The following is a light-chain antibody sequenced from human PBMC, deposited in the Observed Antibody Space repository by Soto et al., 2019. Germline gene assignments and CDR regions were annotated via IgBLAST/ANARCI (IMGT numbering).Light chain of an antibody. CDR1: SSDVGNYNL. Sequence: QSVLTQPASVSGSPGQSITISCAGTSSDVGNYNLVSWYQQHPGKGPKLMIHEGSKRPSGVSNRFSGSKSGNTASLTISGLQAEDEADYYCCSYAGSPWVFGGGTKLTVL. CDR2: EGS. CDR3: CSYAGSPWV. V-gene: IGLV2-23*01. J-gene: IGLJ3*02.